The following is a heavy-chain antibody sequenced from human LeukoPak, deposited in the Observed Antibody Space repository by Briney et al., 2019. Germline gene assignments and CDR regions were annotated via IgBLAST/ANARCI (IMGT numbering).Heavy chain of an antibody. J-gene: IGHJ4*02. D-gene: IGHD2-2*01. CDR3: AKSLSTAGIDY. V-gene: IGHV4-38-2*01. CDR1: GYSISTCRY. Sequence: SETLSLTCAVSGYSISTCRYWGWIRQPPGKGLGWIGSIYESGSNYYNPSLKSRVTISVDTSKNQLSLNLRSVTAADTAVYYCAKSLSTAGIDYWGQGTLVTVSS. CDR2: IYESGSN.